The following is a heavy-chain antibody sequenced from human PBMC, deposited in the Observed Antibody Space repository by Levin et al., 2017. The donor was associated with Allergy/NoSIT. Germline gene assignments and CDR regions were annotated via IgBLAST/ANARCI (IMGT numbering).Heavy chain of an antibody. J-gene: IGHJ4*02. CDR3: AKDPTNYGWYFDY. D-gene: IGHD4/OR15-4a*01. V-gene: IGHV3-23*01. CDR2: IRGSGTPT. CDR1: GFIFSNYV. Sequence: LSLTCAASGFIFSNYVMSWVCQPPGKGLEWVASIRGSGTPTYYADSVQGRFTISRDNSRNTLYLQMNSLKAEDTAVYYCAKDPTNYGWYFDYWGQGTLVTVSS.